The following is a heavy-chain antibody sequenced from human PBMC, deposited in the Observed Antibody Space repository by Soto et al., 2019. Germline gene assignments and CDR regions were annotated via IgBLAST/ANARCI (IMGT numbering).Heavy chain of an antibody. V-gene: IGHV3-30-3*01. Sequence: QVQLVESVGCVVQPGRSLILSCASSGFTFSSHSIQWVRQAPGKGLEWVAVISYDGSIKYYAASVKGRFTISSYNYKNKAYLQMNSLRAEDTAVFYCAREWSTSGDLDYWGQGTLVIVSS. D-gene: IGHD3-10*01. J-gene: IGHJ4*02. CDR3: AREWSTSGDLDY. CDR1: GFTFSSHS. CDR2: ISYDGSIK.